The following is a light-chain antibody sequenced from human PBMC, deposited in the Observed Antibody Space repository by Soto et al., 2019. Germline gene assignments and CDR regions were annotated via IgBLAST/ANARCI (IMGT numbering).Light chain of an antibody. V-gene: IGKV1-5*01. J-gene: IGKJ1*01. CDR3: QHHNSYSQT. Sequence: DIQMTQSPPTLSASVGDRVTITCRASQSIRHYLAWYQQMPGKAPKLLIYGASTLQSGVASRFSGSGSGTEFTLTISSLQPDDFGAYFCQHHNSYSQTCGQGTKVEIK. CDR2: GAS. CDR1: QSIRHY.